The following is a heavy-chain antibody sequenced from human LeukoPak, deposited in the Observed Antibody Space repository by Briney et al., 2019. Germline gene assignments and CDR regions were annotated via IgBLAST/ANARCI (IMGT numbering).Heavy chain of an antibody. Sequence: GGPLRLSCAASGFTFSSYGMSWVRQAPGKGLEWVSAISGSGGSTYYADSVKGRFTISRDNSKNTQYLQMNSLRAEDTALYYCAKGEKVTANIYYFDYWGQGTLVTVSS. CDR1: GFTFSSYG. CDR3: AKGEKVTANIYYFDY. D-gene: IGHD2-21*02. J-gene: IGHJ4*02. V-gene: IGHV3-23*01. CDR2: ISGSGGST.